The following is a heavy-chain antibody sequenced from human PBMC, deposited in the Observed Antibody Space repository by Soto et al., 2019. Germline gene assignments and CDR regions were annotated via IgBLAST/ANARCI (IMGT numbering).Heavy chain of an antibody. D-gene: IGHD6-19*01. CDR1: GGSITRNNHF. Sequence: QLQLQESGPGLVKASETLSLTCTVSGGSITRNNHFWGWIRQSPGKGLEWIGSIQYGGTTNYNPSLKSRVIMSAETSKSQFSLMMNSVTAADTAVYYCARLGSSGWYQGSYFDYWGQGTLVTVSS. CDR3: ARLGSSGWYQGSYFDY. V-gene: IGHV4-39*01. CDR2: IQYGGTT. J-gene: IGHJ4*02.